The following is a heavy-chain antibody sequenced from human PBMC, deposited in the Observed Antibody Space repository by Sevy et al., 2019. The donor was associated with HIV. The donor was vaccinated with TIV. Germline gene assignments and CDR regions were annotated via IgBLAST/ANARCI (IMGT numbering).Heavy chain of an antibody. V-gene: IGHV4-39*01. D-gene: IGHD5-12*01. CDR2: IYYSGST. Sequence: SETLSLTCTVSGGSISSSSYYWGWIRQPPGKGLEWIGSIYYSGSTYYNPSLKSRVTISVDTSKNQFSLKLSSVTAADTAVYYCVRNGRDGYPWFDPWGQGTLVTVSS. CDR1: GGSISSSSYY. CDR3: VRNGRDGYPWFDP. J-gene: IGHJ5*02.